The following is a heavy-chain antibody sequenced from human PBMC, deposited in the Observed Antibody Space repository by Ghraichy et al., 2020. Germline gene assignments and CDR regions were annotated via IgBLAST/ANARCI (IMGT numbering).Heavy chain of an antibody. CDR1: GFTFSSYA. CDR2: ISGSGGST. J-gene: IGHJ4*02. Sequence: GGSLRLSCAASGFTFSSYAMSWVRQAPGKGLEWVSAISGSGGSTYYADSVKGRFTISRDNSKNTLYLQMNSRRAEDTAVYYCAKDWMRDYDFWSGYSRIDYWGQGTLVTVSS. D-gene: IGHD3-3*01. V-gene: IGHV3-23*01. CDR3: AKDWMRDYDFWSGYSRIDY.